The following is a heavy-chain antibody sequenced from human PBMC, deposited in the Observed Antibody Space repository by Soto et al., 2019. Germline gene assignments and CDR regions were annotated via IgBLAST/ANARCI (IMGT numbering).Heavy chain of an antibody. V-gene: IGHV3-48*04. Sequence: HGGSMRISRAASGFTFSSYIMNLVRQAQGKGLEWVSYISSSSSTIYYADSVKGRFTISRDNAKNSLFLQMNSLRAEDTAVYYCASRRYYSDSSGYYQFEYWGQGTLVTVSS. J-gene: IGHJ4*02. CDR1: GFTFSSYI. CDR3: ASRRYYSDSSGYYQFEY. D-gene: IGHD3-22*01. CDR2: ISSSSSTI.